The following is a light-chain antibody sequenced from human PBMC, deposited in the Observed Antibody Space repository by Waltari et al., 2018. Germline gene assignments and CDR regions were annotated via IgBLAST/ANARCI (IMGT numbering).Light chain of an antibody. J-gene: IGLJ2*01. CDR3: SSYAGGSVHLL. V-gene: IGLV2-23*02. CDR1: SNDVGACNC. Sequence: QSALTQPASVSGSPGQSITISCSGSSNDVGACNCFSWYKQLPGKAPELLIYDVSERPSGVSHRFSGSKSGDTASLTISGLQADDEADYYCSSYAGGSVHLLFGGGTKLTVV. CDR2: DVS.